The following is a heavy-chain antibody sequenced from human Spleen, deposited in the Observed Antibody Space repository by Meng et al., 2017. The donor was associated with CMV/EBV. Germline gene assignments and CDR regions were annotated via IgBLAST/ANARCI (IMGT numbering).Heavy chain of an antibody. Sequence: GGSLRLSCAASGFTFSSYSMNWVRQAPGKGLEWVSSISSSSSYIYYADSVKGRFTISRDNAKNSLYLQIDSLRVDDTAVYYCARDLDYGGSYDYWGQGTPVTVSS. CDR1: GFTFSSYS. CDR2: ISSSSSYI. J-gene: IGHJ4*02. D-gene: IGHD4/OR15-4a*01. V-gene: IGHV3-21*04. CDR3: ARDLDYGGSYDY.